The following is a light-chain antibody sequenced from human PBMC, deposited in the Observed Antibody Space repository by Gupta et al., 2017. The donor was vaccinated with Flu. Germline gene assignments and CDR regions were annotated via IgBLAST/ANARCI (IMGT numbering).Light chain of an antibody. CDR3: QQRSNWPPVT. J-gene: IGKJ4*01. Sequence: EIVLTQSPATLSLSPGERATLSCRASQSVSSYLAWYQQKPGQAPRLLIYDASNRATGIPARFSGSGYGTDFTLTISSREPEDFAVYYCQQRSNWPPVTFGRGTKVEIK. CDR1: QSVSSY. V-gene: IGKV3-11*01. CDR2: DAS.